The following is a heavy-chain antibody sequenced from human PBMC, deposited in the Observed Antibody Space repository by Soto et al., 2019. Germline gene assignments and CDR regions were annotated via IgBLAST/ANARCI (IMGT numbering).Heavy chain of an antibody. D-gene: IGHD4-17*01. V-gene: IGHV3-23*01. Sequence: EVQLLESGGGLVQPGGSLRLSCAASGFTVSSYAMSGVRQAPGKGLEWVSAISGSGGSTYYADSVKGRFTISRDNSKNTLYLQMNSLRAEDTAVYYCAKDYRDYGDYGGFDYWGQGTLVTVSS. CDR2: ISGSGGST. J-gene: IGHJ4*02. CDR3: AKDYRDYGDYGGFDY. CDR1: GFTVSSYA.